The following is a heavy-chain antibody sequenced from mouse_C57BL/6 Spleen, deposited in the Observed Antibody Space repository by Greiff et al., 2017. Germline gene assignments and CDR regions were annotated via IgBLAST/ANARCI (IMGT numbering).Heavy chain of an antibody. Sequence: EVQLQQSGPELVKPGASVKISCKASGYTFTDYYMNWVKQSHGKSLEWIGDINPNNGGTSYNQKFKGKATLTVDKSSSTAYMELRSLTSEDSAVYYCARRRILDWYFDVWGTGTTVTVSS. J-gene: IGHJ1*03. CDR1: GYTFTDYY. V-gene: IGHV1-26*01. CDR3: ARRRILDWYFDV. CDR2: INPNNGGT.